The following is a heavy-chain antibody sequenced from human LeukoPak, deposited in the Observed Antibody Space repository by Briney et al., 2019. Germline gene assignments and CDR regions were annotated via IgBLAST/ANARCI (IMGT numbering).Heavy chain of an antibody. Sequence: SETLSLTCTVSDFSINSGYHWGWVRQPPGKGLEWIGSMHHSGSTYYNPSLKSRVTMSTDTSKSQVSLKLSSVTAADTAVYYCARDRSYFTFDYWGQGTLVTVSS. V-gene: IGHV4-38-2*02. D-gene: IGHD3-10*01. CDR2: MHHSGST. CDR1: DFSINSGYH. CDR3: ARDRSYFTFDY. J-gene: IGHJ4*02.